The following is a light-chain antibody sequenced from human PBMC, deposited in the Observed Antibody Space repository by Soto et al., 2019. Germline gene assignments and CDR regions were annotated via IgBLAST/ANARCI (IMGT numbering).Light chain of an antibody. CDR2: LSSDGSH. V-gene: IGLV4-69*01. CDR1: SGHSSYA. Sequence: QPVLTQSPSASASRGASVKLTCTLSSGHSSYAIAWHQQQPEKGPRYLMKLSSDGSHSKGDGIPDRFSGSSSGAERYLTISSLQSEDEADYYCQTWDTGARVVFGGGTNLTVL. J-gene: IGLJ2*01. CDR3: QTWDTGARVV.